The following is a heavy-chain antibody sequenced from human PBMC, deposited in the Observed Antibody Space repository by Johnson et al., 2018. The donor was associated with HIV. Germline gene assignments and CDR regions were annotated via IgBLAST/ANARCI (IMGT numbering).Heavy chain of an antibody. V-gene: IGHV3-30*14. J-gene: IGHJ3*02. CDR3: ASGYYYGSGTYHGAFDI. D-gene: IGHD3-10*01. CDR2: IYRGDRA. Sequence: QVQLVESGGGVVQPGRSLRLSCAASGFTFSSYAVQWVRQAPDKGLEWVAVIYRGDRAYYADSVKGRFMISRDSSKNTLYLQMNRLTADDTAVYYCASGYYYGSGTYHGAFDIWGQGTMVTVSS. CDR1: GFTFSSYA.